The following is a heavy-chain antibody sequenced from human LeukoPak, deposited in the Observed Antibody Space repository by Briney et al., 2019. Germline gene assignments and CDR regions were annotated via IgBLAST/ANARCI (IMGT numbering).Heavy chain of an antibody. J-gene: IGHJ4*01. D-gene: IGHD6-25*01. Sequence: PSGTLSLTCTVSGGSISTSSYCWGWIRQPPGKGLEWIGSISYSGTTYYNPSLKSRVTISVDTSNNQFSLRLTSVTAADTAVYFCARHPSSAWHADYWGHGTLVTVSS. CDR2: ISYSGTT. V-gene: IGHV4-39*01. CDR1: GGSISTSSYC. CDR3: ARHPSSAWHADY.